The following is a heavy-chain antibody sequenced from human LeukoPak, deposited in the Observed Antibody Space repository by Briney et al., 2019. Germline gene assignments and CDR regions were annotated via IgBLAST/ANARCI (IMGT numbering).Heavy chain of an antibody. CDR2: ISGSGGST. CDR3: AKDQANWAYSFDY. CDR1: GFTFSSYA. Sequence: HPGGSLRLSCAASGFTFSSYAMSWVCQAPGKGLEWVSAISGSGGSTYYADSVKGRFTISRDNSKNTLYLQMNSLRAEDTAVYYCAKDQANWAYSFDYWGQGTLVTVSS. D-gene: IGHD7-27*01. V-gene: IGHV3-23*01. J-gene: IGHJ4*02.